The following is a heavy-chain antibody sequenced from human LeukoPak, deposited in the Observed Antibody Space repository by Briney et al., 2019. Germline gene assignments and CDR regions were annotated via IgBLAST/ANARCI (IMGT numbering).Heavy chain of an antibody. Sequence: GTSLRLSCAASGFTFSRFGIHWVRQAPGKGLQWVALISYDGSKTYYAASVKDRFTISRDNSKNTLYLQMNSLRTDDTAVYYCASDSQRWSLENFYAMDVWGQGTTVSVSS. CDR1: GFTFSRFG. D-gene: IGHD1-1*01. CDR3: ASDSQRWSLENFYAMDV. J-gene: IGHJ6*02. V-gene: IGHV3-30*03. CDR2: ISYDGSKT.